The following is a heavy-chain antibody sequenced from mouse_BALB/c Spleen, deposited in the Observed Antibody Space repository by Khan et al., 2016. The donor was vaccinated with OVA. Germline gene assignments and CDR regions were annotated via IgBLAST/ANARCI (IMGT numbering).Heavy chain of an antibody. CDR2: INTYTGEP. J-gene: IGHJ3*01. V-gene: IGHV9-3-1*01. CDR3: ARSNGNYWFAY. D-gene: IGHD2-1*01. Sequence: QIQLVQSGPELKKPGETVKISCKASGYTLTNYGMNWVKQAPGKGLKWMGWINTYTGEPTYAEDFKGRIAFSLDTSASTAYLQINNLKNEDTATDFCARSNGNYWFAYWGQGTLVTVSA. CDR1: GYTLTNYG.